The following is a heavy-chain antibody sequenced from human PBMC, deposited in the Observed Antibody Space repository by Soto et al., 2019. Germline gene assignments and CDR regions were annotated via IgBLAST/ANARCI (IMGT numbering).Heavy chain of an antibody. J-gene: IGHJ6*02. V-gene: IGHV3-23*01. CDR3: AADYLRHNSLNGYFYSYGMDV. D-gene: IGHD4-17*01. Sequence: VQLLESGGGFVQPGGSLRLSCAASGITFSTYAMSWVRRAPGKGLEWVSTIGSNGADKQYADFVKGRFTVSRDSSKMKLSMQMNSLRAEDTAVYYCAADYLRHNSLNGYFYSYGMDVWGQGTTVTVSS. CDR1: GITFSTYA. CDR2: IGSNGADK.